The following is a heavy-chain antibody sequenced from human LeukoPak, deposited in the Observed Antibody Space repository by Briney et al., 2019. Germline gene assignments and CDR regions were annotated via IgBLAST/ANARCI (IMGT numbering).Heavy chain of an antibody. CDR2: IYYSGST. CDR3: ARDRLESDGMDV. V-gene: IGHV4-31*03. Sequence: SQTLSLTCTVSGGSISSGGYYWSWIRQHPGKGLESIGYIYYSGSTYYNPSLKSRVTISVDTSKNQFSLKLSSVTAADTAVYYCARDRLESDGMDVWGQGTTVTVSS. D-gene: IGHD3-3*01. J-gene: IGHJ6*02. CDR1: GGSISSGGYY.